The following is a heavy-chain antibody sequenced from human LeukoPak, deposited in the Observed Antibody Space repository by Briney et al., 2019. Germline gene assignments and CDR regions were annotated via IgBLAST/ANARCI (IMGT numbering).Heavy chain of an antibody. J-gene: IGHJ4*02. CDR2: ISYDGSNK. V-gene: IGHV3-30*18. D-gene: IGHD5-12*01. CDR3: AKGYSGYIDY. Sequence: PGGSLRLSCAASGFTFSSYGMHWVRQAPGKGLEWVAVISYDGSNKYYADSVKGRFTISRDNSKNTLYLQMNSLRAEDTAVYYCAKGYSGYIDYWGQGTLVTASS. CDR1: GFTFSSYG.